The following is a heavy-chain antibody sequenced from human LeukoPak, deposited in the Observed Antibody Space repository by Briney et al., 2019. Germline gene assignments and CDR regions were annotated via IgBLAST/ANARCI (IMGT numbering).Heavy chain of an antibody. Sequence: YPGGSLRLSCAASGFTFSSYAMSWTRQPPGKGLEWIGEINHSGSTNYNPSLKSRVTISVDTSKNQFSLKLSSVTAADTAVYYCATRTSSRDGYNYYFDYWGQGTLVTVSS. CDR3: ATRTSSRDGYNYYFDY. CDR2: INHSGST. V-gene: IGHV4-34*08. J-gene: IGHJ4*02. D-gene: IGHD5-24*01. CDR1: GFTFSSYA.